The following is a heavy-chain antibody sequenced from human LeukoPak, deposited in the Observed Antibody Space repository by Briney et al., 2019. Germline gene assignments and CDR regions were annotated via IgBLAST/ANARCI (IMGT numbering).Heavy chain of an antibody. V-gene: IGHV1-69*05. CDR1: GGTFSSYA. D-gene: IGHD3-22*01. J-gene: IGHJ3*02. Sequence: SVKVSCKASGGTFSSYAISWVRQAPGQGLEWMGGIIPIFGTANYAQKFQGRVTITTDESTRTAYMELSSLRSEDTAVYYCARDVEVVITTGYRAFDIWGQGTMVTVSS. CDR3: ARDVEVVITTGYRAFDI. CDR2: IIPIFGTA.